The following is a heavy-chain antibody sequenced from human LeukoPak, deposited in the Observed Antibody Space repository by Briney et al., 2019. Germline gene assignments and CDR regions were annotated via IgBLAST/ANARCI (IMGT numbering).Heavy chain of an antibody. V-gene: IGHV1-24*01. D-gene: IGHD1-26*01. CDR1: GYTLTELS. CDR2: FDPEDGET. CDR3: AREAVGGATYDY. J-gene: IGHJ4*02. Sequence: ASVKVSCKVSGYTLTELSMHWVRQAPGKGLEWMGSFDPEDGETIYAQKFQGRVTITADESTSTAYMGLSSLRSEDTAVYYCAREAVGGATYDYWGQGTLVTVSS.